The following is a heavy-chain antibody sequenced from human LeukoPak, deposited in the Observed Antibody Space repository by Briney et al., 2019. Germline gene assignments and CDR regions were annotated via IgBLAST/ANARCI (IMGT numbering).Heavy chain of an antibody. CDR3: ARGVRYDYVWGTVY. CDR2: INWNGGST. Sequence: PGGSLRLSCAASGFTFDDYGMSWVRQAPGKGLEWVSGINWNGGSTAYADSVKGRFTISRDNAKNSLYLQMNSLRAEDTALYYCARGVRYDYVWGTVYWGQGTLVTVSS. V-gene: IGHV3-20*04. CDR1: GFTFDDYG. J-gene: IGHJ4*02. D-gene: IGHD3-16*01.